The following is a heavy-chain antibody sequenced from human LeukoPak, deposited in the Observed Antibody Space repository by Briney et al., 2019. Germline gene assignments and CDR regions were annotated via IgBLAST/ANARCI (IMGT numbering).Heavy chain of an antibody. CDR3: ARDMSESDAFGI. CDR1: GFTFSRYG. CDR2: IYYSGST. Sequence: GSLRLSCAASGFTFSRYGMTWVRQAPGKGLEWIGSIYYSGSTYYNPSLKSRVTISIDTSKNQFSLTLSSVSATDTAVYFCARDMSESDAFGIWGQGTTVTVSS. J-gene: IGHJ3*02. V-gene: IGHV4-38-2*02. D-gene: IGHD3-16*01.